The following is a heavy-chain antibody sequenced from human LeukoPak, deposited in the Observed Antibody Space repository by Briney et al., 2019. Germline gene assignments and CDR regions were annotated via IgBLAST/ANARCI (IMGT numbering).Heavy chain of an antibody. D-gene: IGHD2-21*01. Sequence: PSETLSLTCAVYGGSFSGYYWSWIRQPPGKGLEWIGEINHSGSTNYNPSLKSRVTISVDTSKNQFSLKLSSVTAVDTAVYYCARGLVVARHDAFDIWGQGTMVTVSS. J-gene: IGHJ3*02. CDR3: ARGLVVARHDAFDI. CDR2: INHSGST. V-gene: IGHV4-34*01. CDR1: GGSFSGYY.